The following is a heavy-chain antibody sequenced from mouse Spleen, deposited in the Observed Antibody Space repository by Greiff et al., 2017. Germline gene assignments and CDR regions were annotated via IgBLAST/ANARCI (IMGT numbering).Heavy chain of an antibody. V-gene: IGHV1-59*01. D-gene: IGHD4-1*01. Sequence: QVQLQQPGAELVRPGTSVKLSCKASGYTFTSYWMHWVKQRPGQGLEWIGVIDPSDSYTNYNQKFKGKATLTVDTSSSTAYMQLSSLTSEDSAVYYCSPAGTRAMDYWGQGTSVTVSS. CDR2: IDPSDSYT. CDR1: GYTFTSYW. J-gene: IGHJ4*01. CDR3: SPAGTRAMDY.